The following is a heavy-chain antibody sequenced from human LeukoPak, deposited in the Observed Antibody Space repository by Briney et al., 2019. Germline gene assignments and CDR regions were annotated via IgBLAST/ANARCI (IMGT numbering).Heavy chain of an antibody. CDR2: ISGSGGST. D-gene: IGHD6-13*01. CDR3: VGYSSSWYPGGNWFDP. CDR1: GFTFSSYA. V-gene: IGHV3-23*01. J-gene: IGHJ5*02. Sequence: PGGSLRLSCAASGFTFSSYAMSWVRQAPGKGLEWVSAISGSGGSTYYADSVKGRFTTSRDNSKNTLYLQMNSLRAEDTAVYYCVGYSSSWYPGGNWFDPWGQGTLVTVSS.